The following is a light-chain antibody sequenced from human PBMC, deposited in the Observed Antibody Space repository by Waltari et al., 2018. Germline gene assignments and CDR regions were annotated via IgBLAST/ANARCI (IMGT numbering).Light chain of an antibody. CDR2: RDS. J-gene: IGLJ1*01. CDR3: QVWDSSTGDV. CDR1: NIGSKN. Sequence: SYELTLPLSVSVALGQTARITCGGNNIGSKNVHWYQQKPGQAPVLVIYRDSNRPSGIPERFSGSNSGNTATLTISRAQAGDEADYYCQVWDSSTGDVFGTGTKVTVL. V-gene: IGLV3-9*01.